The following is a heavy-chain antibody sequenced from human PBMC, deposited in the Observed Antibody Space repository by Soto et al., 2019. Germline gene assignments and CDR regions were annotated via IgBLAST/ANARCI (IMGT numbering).Heavy chain of an antibody. J-gene: IGHJ4*02. V-gene: IGHV3-48*01. CDR1: GFTFNTYN. Sequence: GGSLRLSCAASGFTFNTYNMNWVRQAPGKGLEWVSYISSSSTIHYADSVKGRFTISRDNAKNSLYLQMNSLRAEDTAVYYCARDDYPYYDDSSGYHFDYWGQGT. CDR3: ARDDYPYYDDSSGYHFDY. CDR2: ISSSSTI. D-gene: IGHD3-22*01.